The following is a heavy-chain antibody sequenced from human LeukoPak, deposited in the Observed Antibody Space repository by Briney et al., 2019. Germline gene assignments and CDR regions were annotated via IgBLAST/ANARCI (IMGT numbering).Heavy chain of an antibody. Sequence: SVTVSCKASGGTFSSYAISWVRQAPGQGLEWMGGIIPIFGTTNYAQKFQDRVTITANKSTSTAYMELSSLRSEDTAVYYCARVVGLTGYSSSWYSGYYYYMDVWGKGTTVTVSS. V-gene: IGHV1-69*06. J-gene: IGHJ6*03. CDR1: GGTFSSYA. CDR3: ARVVGLTGYSSSWYSGYYYYMDV. D-gene: IGHD6-13*01. CDR2: IIPIFGTT.